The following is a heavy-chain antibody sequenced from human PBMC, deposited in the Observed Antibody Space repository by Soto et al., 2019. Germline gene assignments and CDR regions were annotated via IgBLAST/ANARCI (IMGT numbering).Heavy chain of an antibody. CDR2: IDWDDDK. CDR3: ARIRSDLYYYYGMDV. CDR1: GFSLSTSGMC. V-gene: IGHV2-70*01. D-gene: IGHD2-21*02. J-gene: IGHJ6*02. Sequence: SGPTLVNPTQTLTLTCTFSGFSLSTSGMCVSWIRQPPGKALEWLALIDWDDDKYYSTSLKTRLTISKDTSKNQVVLTMTNMDPVDTATHYCARIRSDLYYYYGMDVWGQGTTVTVSS.